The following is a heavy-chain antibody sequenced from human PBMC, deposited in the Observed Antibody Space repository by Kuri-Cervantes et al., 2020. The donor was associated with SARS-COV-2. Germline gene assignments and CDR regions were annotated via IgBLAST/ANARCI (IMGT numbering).Heavy chain of an antibody. Sequence: ASVNVSCKTSGYSFTNYFIHWVRQAPGQGLEWMGIITPGGGTIAFTQQFQGRVTMTSDTSTSTVHMEVRSLRPEDTAMYYCARAPPGAADRPLDYWGQGTQVTVSS. CDR3: ARAPPGAADRPLDY. V-gene: IGHV1-46*01. CDR2: ITPGGGTI. J-gene: IGHJ4*02. CDR1: GYSFTNYF. D-gene: IGHD6-13*01.